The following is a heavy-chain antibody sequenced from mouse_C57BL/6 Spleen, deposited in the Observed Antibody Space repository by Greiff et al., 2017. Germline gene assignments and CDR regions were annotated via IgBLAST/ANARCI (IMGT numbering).Heavy chain of an antibody. D-gene: IGHD1-1*01. Sequence: VQLQQSGAELVKPGASVKISCKASGYAFSSYWLNWVKQRPGKGLAWIGQIYPGDGDTNYNGKFKGKATLTADKSSSTAYMQLSSLTSEDSAVYFCARRDGSSYCYFDYWGQGTTLTVSS. CDR2: IYPGDGDT. CDR1: GYAFSSYW. V-gene: IGHV1-80*01. J-gene: IGHJ2*01. CDR3: ARRDGSSYCYFDY.